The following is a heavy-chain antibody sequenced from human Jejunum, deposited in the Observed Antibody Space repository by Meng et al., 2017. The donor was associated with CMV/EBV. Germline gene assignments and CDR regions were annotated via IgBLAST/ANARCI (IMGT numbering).Heavy chain of an antibody. CDR3: ARVRRDDYGGDSPD. CDR2: ISSGSSYT. D-gene: IGHD4-23*01. J-gene: IGHJ4*01. Sequence: QVQLVESGGDMVKPGGCLRFSFAASGFTFSNYYMSWIRQAPGKGLEWVSDISSGSSYTNYADSVKGRFTISRDNAKTSLYLQMNSLRAEDTAVYYCARVRRDDYGGDSPDWGPGTMVTVS. V-gene: IGHV3-11*06. CDR1: GFTFSNYY.